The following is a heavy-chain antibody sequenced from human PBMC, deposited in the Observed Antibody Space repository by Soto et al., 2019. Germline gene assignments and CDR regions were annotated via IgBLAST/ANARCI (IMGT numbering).Heavy chain of an antibody. CDR1: GFVFSDVQ. CDR3: ARDNLAVQGAFDH. CDR2: ITGTSAFL. Sequence: EVQLLQSAGGLVKPGGSLRLSCAASGFVFSDVQLNWIRQAPGRGLEWLASITGTSAFLFYADSIKGRFTISRDNPKNFLFLQMDSLGPEDTAVYYCARDNLAVQGAFDHWGQGALVTVSS. J-gene: IGHJ4*02. D-gene: IGHD3-10*02. V-gene: IGHV3-21*02.